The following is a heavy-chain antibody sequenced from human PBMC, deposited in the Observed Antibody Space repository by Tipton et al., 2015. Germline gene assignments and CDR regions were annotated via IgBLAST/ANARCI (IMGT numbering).Heavy chain of an antibody. Sequence: SLRLSCAASGFTLSDYSMNWVRQAPGRGLEWVSSISISSRYIYYSDSVKGRFTVSRDNAKNSLYLQLNSLRADDTGVYYCARSGRPAPTYYYGVDYWGQGILVTVSS. CDR1: GFTLSDYS. CDR3: ARSGRPAPTYYYGVDY. D-gene: IGHD3-10*01. CDR2: ISISSRYI. J-gene: IGHJ4*02. V-gene: IGHV3-21*06.